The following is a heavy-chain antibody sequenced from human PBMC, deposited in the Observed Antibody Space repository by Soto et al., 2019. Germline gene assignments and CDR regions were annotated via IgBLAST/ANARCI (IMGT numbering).Heavy chain of an antibody. CDR3: ARPLLYSSGWSVDYYGMDV. V-gene: IGHV5-51*01. CDR1: GYSFTSYW. CDR2: IYPGDSDT. J-gene: IGHJ6*02. Sequence: GESLKISCXGSGYSFTSYWIGWVRQMPGKGLEWMGIIYPGDSDTRYSPSFQGQVTISADKSISTAYLQWSSLKASDTAMYYCARPLLYSSGWSVDYYGMDVWGQGTTVTVSS. D-gene: IGHD6-19*01.